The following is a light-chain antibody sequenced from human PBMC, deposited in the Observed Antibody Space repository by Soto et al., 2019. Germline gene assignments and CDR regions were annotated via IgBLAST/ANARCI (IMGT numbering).Light chain of an antibody. CDR2: EGS. Sequence: LTQPASVSGSPRQSITLSCTGTSSDIGSYSFVSWYQQHPGKAPRLIIYEGSKRPSGVSNRFSASRSGNTASLTISGLQPEDEADYYCCSYALSSTYVFGTGTKVTVL. CDR3: CSYALSSTYV. J-gene: IGLJ1*01. CDR1: SSDIGSYSF. V-gene: IGLV2-23*01.